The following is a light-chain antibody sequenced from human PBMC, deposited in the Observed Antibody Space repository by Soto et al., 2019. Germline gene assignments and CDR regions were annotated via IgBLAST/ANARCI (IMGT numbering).Light chain of an antibody. Sequence: EIVLTQSPGTLSLSTGERATLSCRASQSVSSRYLAWYQQKPGQAPRLLIYGASNRATGIPDRFSGSGSGTDFTLTISRLEPEDFAVYFCQQYGSSPPFTFGQGTKVDIK. CDR3: QQYGSSPPFT. J-gene: IGKJ2*01. V-gene: IGKV3-20*01. CDR2: GAS. CDR1: QSVSSRY.